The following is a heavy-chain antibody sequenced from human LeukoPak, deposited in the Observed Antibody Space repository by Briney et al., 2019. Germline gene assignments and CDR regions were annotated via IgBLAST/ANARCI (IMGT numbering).Heavy chain of an antibody. Sequence: SETLSLTCTVSGGSISSSSYYWGWIRQPPGKGLEWIGSIYYSGSTNYNPSLKSRVTISVDTSKNQFSLKLSSVTAADTAVYYCARSIVVVPAAIRHYYMDVWGKGTTVTVSS. CDR2: IYYSGST. J-gene: IGHJ6*03. D-gene: IGHD2-2*02. V-gene: IGHV4-39*07. CDR1: GGSISSSSYY. CDR3: ARSIVVVPAAIRHYYMDV.